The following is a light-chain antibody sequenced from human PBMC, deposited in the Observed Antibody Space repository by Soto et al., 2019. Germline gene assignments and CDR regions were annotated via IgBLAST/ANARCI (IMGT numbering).Light chain of an antibody. CDR2: VAS. CDR3: QQSYGTPIT. CDR1: QSISRY. Sequence: DIQMTQTPYSLSASVGDRVTITCRASQSISRYLNWYQQKPGKAPNLLIYVASSLQSEVPSRFSGSGSGTDFTLTIIRLQPEDFATYYCQQSYGTPITFGHVTRLEIK. V-gene: IGKV1-39*01. J-gene: IGKJ5*01.